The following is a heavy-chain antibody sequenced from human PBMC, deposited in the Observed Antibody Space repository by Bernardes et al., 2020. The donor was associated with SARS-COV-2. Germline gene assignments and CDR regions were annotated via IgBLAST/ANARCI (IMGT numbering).Heavy chain of an antibody. CDR1: GLTVSISQ. Sequence: VASLGLSCVASGLTVSISQMSWVRQAPGTGLEWVSVIYTDGSEFYADSVKGRFTISRDNSKNTLYLQMNSLRAEDTAVYFCVREKVQSEPPTRYDYWGQGTLVTGSS. V-gene: IGHV3-53*01. D-gene: IGHD1-26*01. J-gene: IGHJ4*02. CDR3: VREKVQSEPPTRYDY. CDR2: IYTDGSE.